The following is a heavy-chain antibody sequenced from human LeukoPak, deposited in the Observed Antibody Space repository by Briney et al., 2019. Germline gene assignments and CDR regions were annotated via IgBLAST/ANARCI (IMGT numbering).Heavy chain of an antibody. J-gene: IGHJ4*02. Sequence: GGSLRLSCAASGFTFSSYSTNWVRQAPGKGLEWVSYISSSSSTIYYADSVKGRFTISRDNAKNSLYLQMNSLRAEDTAVYYCARDRNDWNDVEGYWGQGTLVTVSS. V-gene: IGHV3-48*04. CDR1: GFTFSSYS. CDR2: ISSSSSTI. CDR3: ARDRNDWNDVEGY. D-gene: IGHD1-1*01.